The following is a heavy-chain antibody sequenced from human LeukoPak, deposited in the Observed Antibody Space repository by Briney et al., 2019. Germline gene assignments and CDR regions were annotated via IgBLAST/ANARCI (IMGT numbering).Heavy chain of an antibody. CDR1: GGSISSYY. CDR3: ARGNYYGSGVDAFDI. D-gene: IGHD3-10*01. CDR2: IYTSGST. J-gene: IGHJ3*02. Sequence: PSETLSLTCTVSGGSISSYYWSWIRQPAGKGLEWIGRIYTSGSTNYNPSLKSRVTMSVDTSKNQFSLKLSSVTAADTAVYYCARGNYYGSGVDAFDIWGQGTMVTVSS. V-gene: IGHV4-4*07.